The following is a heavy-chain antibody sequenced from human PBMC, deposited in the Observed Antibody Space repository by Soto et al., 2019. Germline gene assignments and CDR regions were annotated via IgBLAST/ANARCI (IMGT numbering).Heavy chain of an antibody. V-gene: IGHV1-24*01. CDR2: FDPEDGET. J-gene: IGHJ4*02. CDR3: ATPGYSSSYFDY. D-gene: IGHD6-13*01. Sequence: ASVKVSCKVSGYTLTELSMHWVRQAPGKGLEWMGGFDPEDGETIYAQKFQGRVTMTEDTSTDTAYMELSSLRSEDTAVYYCATPGYSSSYFDYWGQGTLVTVSS. CDR1: GYTLTELS.